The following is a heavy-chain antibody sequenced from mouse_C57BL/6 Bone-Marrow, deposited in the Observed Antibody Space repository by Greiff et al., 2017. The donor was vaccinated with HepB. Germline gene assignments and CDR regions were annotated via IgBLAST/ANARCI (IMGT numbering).Heavy chain of an antibody. CDR1: GFSLTSYA. J-gene: IGHJ1*03. CDR2: IWTGGGT. Sequence: VHLVASGPGLVAPSQSLSITCTVSGFSLTSYAISWVRQPPGKGLEWLGVIWTGGGTNYNSALKSRLSISKEDSKSQFFLKMNSLQTDDTARYYCARKPRSPHWYFDVWGTGTTVTVSS. V-gene: IGHV2-9-1*01. CDR3: ARKPRSPHWYFDV.